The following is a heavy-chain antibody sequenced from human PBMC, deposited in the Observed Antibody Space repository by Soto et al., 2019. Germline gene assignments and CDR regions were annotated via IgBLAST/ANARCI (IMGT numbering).Heavy chain of an antibody. J-gene: IGHJ4*02. D-gene: IGHD3-22*01. V-gene: IGHV4-39*01. CDR2: IYYSGST. CDR1: GGSISSSSYY. Sequence: SETLSLTCTVSGGSISSSSYYWGWIRQPPGKGLEWIGSIYYSGSTYYNPSLKSRVTISVDTSKNQFSLKLSSVTAADTAVYYCARHHLGPYYYDSSGPGDYWGQGTLVTVSS. CDR3: ARHHLGPYYYDSSGPGDY.